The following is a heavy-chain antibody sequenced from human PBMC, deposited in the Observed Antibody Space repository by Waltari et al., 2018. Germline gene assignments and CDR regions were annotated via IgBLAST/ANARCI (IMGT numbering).Heavy chain of an antibody. Sequence: HGQVTISADKSISTAYLQWSSLKASDTAMYYCARHSLGGNWFDPWGQGTLVTVSS. V-gene: IGHV5-51*01. CDR3: ARHSLGGNWFDP. J-gene: IGHJ5*02.